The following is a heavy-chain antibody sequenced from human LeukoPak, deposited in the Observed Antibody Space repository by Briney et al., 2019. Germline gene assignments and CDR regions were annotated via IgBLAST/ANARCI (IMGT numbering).Heavy chain of an antibody. V-gene: IGHV5-51*01. J-gene: IGHJ4*02. CDR3: ARSCRDGYRDFDY. CDR1: GYSFTSDW. CDR2: IYPGDSDS. Sequence: GESLKISCKGSGYSFTSDWIGWVRQMSGKGLEWMRIIYPGDSDSRYSPSFQGQVTISADKSISTAYLQWSSLKASDAAMYYCARSCRDGYRDFDYWGQGTLVTVSS. D-gene: IGHD5-24*01.